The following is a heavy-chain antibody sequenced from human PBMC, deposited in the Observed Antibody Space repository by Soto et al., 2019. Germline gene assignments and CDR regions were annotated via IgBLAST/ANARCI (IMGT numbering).Heavy chain of an antibody. Sequence: GGSLRLSCAASGFTFSSYGMSWVRQAPGKGLEWVSVISSSGSSTYYADSVKGRLIISTVNTKKTLYLQMNSWGSEATAGVYCAATGLCSCYFDDWGQGTLVTVSS. CDR1: GFTFSSYG. CDR3: AATGLCSCYFDD. D-gene: IGHD2-2*01. V-gene: IGHV3-23*01. CDR2: ISSSGSST. J-gene: IGHJ4*02.